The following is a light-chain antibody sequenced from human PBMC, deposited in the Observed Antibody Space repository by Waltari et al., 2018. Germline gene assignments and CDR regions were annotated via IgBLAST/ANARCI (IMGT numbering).Light chain of an antibody. CDR2: GAS. CDR3: QQYGTSPT. J-gene: IGKJ3*01. CDR1: HSVTSN. V-gene: IGKV3-20*01. Sequence: IVSTQSPGPLSLAPGERATLSCTASHSVTSNLAWYQQKPGQAPRLLISGASNRATGIPDRFSASGSGTHFTLTISRLGPEDFAVYYCQQYGTSPTFGPGTKVDVK.